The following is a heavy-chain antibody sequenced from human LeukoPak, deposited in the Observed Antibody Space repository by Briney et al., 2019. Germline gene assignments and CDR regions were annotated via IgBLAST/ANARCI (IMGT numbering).Heavy chain of an antibody. CDR3: ARTGQRVWDWFDP. Sequence: GGSLRLSCTGPGFIFSEYYMSWIRQAPGKGLEWVAYVSGSEETIYYAESVKGRFTISRDNAKKSVYLQMERLTVEDAGVYFCARTGQRVWDWFDPWGQGTRVTVSS. V-gene: IGHV3-11*04. CDR1: GFIFSEYY. D-gene: IGHD3-16*01. CDR2: VSGSEETI. J-gene: IGHJ5*02.